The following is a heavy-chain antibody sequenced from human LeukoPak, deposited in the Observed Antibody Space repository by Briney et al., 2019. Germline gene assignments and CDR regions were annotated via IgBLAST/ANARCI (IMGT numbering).Heavy chain of an antibody. D-gene: IGHD3-9*01. CDR3: ARGLTVRED. V-gene: IGHV4-34*01. CDR2: INHSGST. CDR1: GGSFSGYY. J-gene: IGHJ4*02. Sequence: SETLSLTCAVYGGSFSGYYWSWIRQPPGKGLEWIGEINHSGSTNYNPSLKSRVTISVDTSKSQFSLKLSSVTAADTAVYYCARGLTVREDWGQGTLVTVSS.